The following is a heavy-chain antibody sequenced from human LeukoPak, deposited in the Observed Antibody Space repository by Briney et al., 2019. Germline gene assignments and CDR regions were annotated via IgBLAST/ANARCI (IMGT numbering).Heavy chain of an antibody. V-gene: IGHV3-9*01. CDR1: GFTFDDYA. CDR3: AKDKGWLQSYFDY. Sequence: GGSLRLSCAASGFTFDDYAMHWVRQAPGKGLEWVSGISWNSGSIGYADSVKGRFTISRDNAKNSLYLQMNSLRAEDTALYYCAKDKGWLQSYFDYWGQGTPVTVSS. D-gene: IGHD5-24*01. CDR2: ISWNSGSI. J-gene: IGHJ4*02.